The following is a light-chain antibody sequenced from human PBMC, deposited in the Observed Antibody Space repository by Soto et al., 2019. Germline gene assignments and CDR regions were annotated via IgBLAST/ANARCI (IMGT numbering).Light chain of an antibody. V-gene: IGKV3-15*01. CDR1: QSVFTN. Sequence: EIVMTQSPATLSVSPGDRATLSCRASQSVFTNLAWYQQKPGQAPRLLIYGASTRATGIPARFSGSGSGTEFTLTISSLQSGDFTIYYCQEYNDWPLFTFGPGTRVEIK. CDR2: GAS. J-gene: IGKJ3*01. CDR3: QEYNDWPLFT.